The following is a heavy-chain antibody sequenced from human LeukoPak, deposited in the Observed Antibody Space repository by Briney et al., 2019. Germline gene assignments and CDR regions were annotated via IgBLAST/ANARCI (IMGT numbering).Heavy chain of an antibody. J-gene: IGHJ5*02. V-gene: IGHV4-34*01. D-gene: IGHD2-2*01. CDR1: GGSFSGYY. Sequence: TSETLSLTCAVYGGSFSGYYWSWIRQPPGKGLEWIGEINHSGSTNYNPPLKSRVTISVDTSKNQFSLKLSSVTAADTAVYYCARDTGQYAPGTPGFTRFDPWGQGTLVTVSS. CDR3: ARDTGQYAPGTPGFTRFDP. CDR2: INHSGST.